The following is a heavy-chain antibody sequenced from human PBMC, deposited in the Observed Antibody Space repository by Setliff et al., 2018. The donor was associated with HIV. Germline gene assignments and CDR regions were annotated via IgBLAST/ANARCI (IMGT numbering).Heavy chain of an antibody. CDR2: IIPVFGPP. CDR3: ARDPTGGAARFDY. CDR1: GGTFSIFS. J-gene: IGHJ4*02. D-gene: IGHD6-6*01. V-gene: IGHV1-69*13. Sequence: SVTVSCKTSGGTFSIFSITWVRQAPGQGLEWMRGIIPVFGPPNYAQRFQRRLTITADESTNTAYMELSSLKSEDTAVYYCARDPTGGAARFDYWGQGTLVTVSS.